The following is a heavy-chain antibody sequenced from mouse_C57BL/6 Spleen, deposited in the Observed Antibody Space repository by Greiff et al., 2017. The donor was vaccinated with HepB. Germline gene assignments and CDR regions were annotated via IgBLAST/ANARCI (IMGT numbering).Heavy chain of an antibody. Sequence: VQLQQPGAELVRPGPSVKLSCKASGYTFTSYWMHWVKQRPGQGLEWIGVIDPSDSYTNYNQKFKGKATLTVDTSSSTAYMQLSSLTSEDSAVYYCARWGPYAMDYWGQGTSVTVSS. CDR2: IDPSDSYT. CDR1: GYTFTSYW. V-gene: IGHV1-59*01. J-gene: IGHJ4*01. CDR3: ARWGPYAMDY.